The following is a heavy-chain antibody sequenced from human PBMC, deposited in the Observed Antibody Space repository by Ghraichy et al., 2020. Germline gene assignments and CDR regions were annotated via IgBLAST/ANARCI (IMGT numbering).Heavy chain of an antibody. D-gene: IGHD4-23*01. CDR3: ARGSRVVRFYYYDGMDV. V-gene: IGHV3-48*02. Sequence: LSLTCVGSGFTFSSYSMNWVRQSPGKGLEWVSYITSSSRNTFYADSVKGRFTISRDNAQNSLSLQMNSLRDDDTAVYYCARGSRVVRFYYYDGMDVWGQGTTVTVSS. CDR1: GFTFSSYS. J-gene: IGHJ6*02. CDR2: ITSSSRNT.